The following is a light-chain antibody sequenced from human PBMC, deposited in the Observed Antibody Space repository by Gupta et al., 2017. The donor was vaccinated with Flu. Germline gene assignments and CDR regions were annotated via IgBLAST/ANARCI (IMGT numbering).Light chain of an antibody. CDR1: QSVSTY. CDR3: QKLVNWPPPT. CDR2: DAS. V-gene: IGKV3-11*01. Sequence: EIVFTQSPHILYLSPGERATLSCRASQSVSTYLALYQKKPGHAPRLLIYDASQRDTGIPARFSGSGIGKDFTLTISSREPEDFAVYFYQKLVNWPPPTFGQGTKMEI. J-gene: IGKJ2*01.